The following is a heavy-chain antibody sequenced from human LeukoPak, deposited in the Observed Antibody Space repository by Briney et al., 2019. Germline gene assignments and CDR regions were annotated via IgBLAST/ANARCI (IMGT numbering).Heavy chain of an antibody. V-gene: IGHV4-59*08. J-gene: IGHJ4*02. D-gene: IGHD3-22*01. CDR2: IYYSGST. CDR3: AQIRPPTYYDSSGSFDY. Sequence: SETLSLTCTVSGGSISGYYWSWLRQPPGKGLEWIGYIYYSGSTNYNSSLKSRVTISVDTSKNQFSLKLSSVTAADTAVYYCAQIRPPTYYDSSGSFDYWGQGTLVTVSS. CDR1: GGSISGYY.